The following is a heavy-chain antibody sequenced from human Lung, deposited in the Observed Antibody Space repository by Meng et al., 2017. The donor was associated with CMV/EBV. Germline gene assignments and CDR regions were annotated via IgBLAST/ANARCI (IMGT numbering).Heavy chain of an antibody. CDR3: ARGEARYCSGGSCKSVDY. J-gene: IGHJ4*02. V-gene: IGHV3-48*04. CDR2: ISSSSSTI. D-gene: IGHD2-15*01. CDR1: GFTFSSYS. Sequence: ESXKISXAASGFTFSSYSMNWVRQGPGKGLEWVSYISSSSSTIYYADSVKGRFTISRDNAKNSLYLQMNSLRAEDTAVYYCARGEARYCSGGSCKSVDYWGQGTLVTVSS.